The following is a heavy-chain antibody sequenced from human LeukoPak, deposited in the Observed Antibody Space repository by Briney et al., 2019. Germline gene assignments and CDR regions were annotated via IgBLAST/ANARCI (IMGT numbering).Heavy chain of an antibody. V-gene: IGHV4-38-2*01. CDR1: GRSIRSGYY. CDR2: IHQSGMT. CDR3: ARSGDYIKEGFDY. Sequence: PSETLSLTCVVSGRSIRSGYYWGWIRQSPGKGLEGIGSIHQSGMTYYNPSLNSRGTLSVDTSKNQFSRHMTAVTAADAALYFCARSGDYIKEGFDYWGQGIQVTVSS. D-gene: IGHD1-26*01. J-gene: IGHJ4*02.